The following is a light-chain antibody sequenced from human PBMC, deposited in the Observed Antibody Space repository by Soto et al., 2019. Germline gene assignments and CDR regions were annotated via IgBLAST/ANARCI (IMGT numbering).Light chain of an antibody. CDR1: QSIRSR. CDR2: EAS. Sequence: DIQMTQSPCSLSASVGDRVTITCRASQSIRSRLAWYQQKPWKAPKLLIYEASSLESGVPSGSSGVGAGAEFTLTITSLWPDGFATLCCQQCLSYSTYPTVGQGTK. CDR3: QQCLSYSTYPT. V-gene: IGKV1-5*03. J-gene: IGKJ1*01.